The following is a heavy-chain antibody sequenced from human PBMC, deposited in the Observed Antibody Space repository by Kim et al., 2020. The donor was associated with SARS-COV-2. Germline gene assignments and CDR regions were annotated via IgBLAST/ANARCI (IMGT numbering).Heavy chain of an antibody. J-gene: IGHJ4*01. CDR3: ARDGRPSHFDF. Sequence: GGSLRLSCVGSDFTFSDFWINWVRQAPGKGLEWVASIKPDGSQKEYSDSVKGRFTFSRDNTKNSVSLQMDSLRVEDTAVYYCARDGRPSHFDFW. CDR2: IKPDGSQK. V-gene: IGHV3-7*01. CDR1: DFTFSDFW.